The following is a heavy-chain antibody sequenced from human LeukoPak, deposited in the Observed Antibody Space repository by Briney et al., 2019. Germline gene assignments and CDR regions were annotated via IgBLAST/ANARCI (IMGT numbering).Heavy chain of an antibody. Sequence: ASVKVSCKASGYTFTGYYMHWVRQAPGQGLEWMGWINPNSGGTNYAQKFQGRVTMTRDTSISTAYVELSRLRSDDTAVYYCAREKYYDFWSGRGNWFDPWGQGTLVTVSS. CDR3: AREKYYDFWSGRGNWFDP. D-gene: IGHD3-3*01. CDR2: INPNSGGT. CDR1: GYTFTGYY. J-gene: IGHJ5*02. V-gene: IGHV1-2*02.